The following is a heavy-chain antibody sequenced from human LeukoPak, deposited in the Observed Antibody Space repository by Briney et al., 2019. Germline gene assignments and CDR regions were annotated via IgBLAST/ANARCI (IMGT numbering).Heavy chain of an antibody. V-gene: IGHV4-59*08. CDR1: GGSISSYY. CDR2: IYYSGST. Sequence: PSETLSLTCTVSGGSISSYYWSWIRQPPGKGLEWFGYIYYSGSTNYNPSLKSRVTISVDTSKNQFSLKLSSVTAADTAVYYCARHGYYYDSSGHNWFDPWGQGTLVTVSS. D-gene: IGHD3-22*01. CDR3: ARHGYYYDSSGHNWFDP. J-gene: IGHJ5*02.